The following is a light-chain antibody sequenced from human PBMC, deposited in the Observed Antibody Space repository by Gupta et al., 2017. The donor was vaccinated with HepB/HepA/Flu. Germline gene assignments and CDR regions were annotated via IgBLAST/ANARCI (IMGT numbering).Light chain of an antibody. Sequence: DIVMTQSPLSLPVTPGEPASISCRSSQSLVHSNGYNYLDWYLQKPGQSPQLLIYLGSNRASGVPDRFSGSGSGTDFTLKISRVEADDVGVYYCMHALQSPSTFGQGTKVDIK. CDR3: MHALQSPST. J-gene: IGKJ2*02. V-gene: IGKV2-28*01. CDR2: LGS. CDR1: QSLVHSNGYNY.